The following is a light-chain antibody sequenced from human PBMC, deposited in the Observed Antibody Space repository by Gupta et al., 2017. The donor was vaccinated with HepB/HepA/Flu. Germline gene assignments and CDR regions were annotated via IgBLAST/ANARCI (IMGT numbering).Light chain of an antibody. J-gene: IGKJ5*01. Sequence: EIVLTQSPATLSLSPGERATLSCRASQSVGSYLAWYQQKPGQAPRLLINDASNRATGIPARFSGSGSGTDFTLTIKSLEPEDFAIYYCHQRSKWPIAFGEGTLVEIK. CDR1: QSVGSY. CDR2: DAS. V-gene: IGKV3-11*01. CDR3: HQRSKWPIA.